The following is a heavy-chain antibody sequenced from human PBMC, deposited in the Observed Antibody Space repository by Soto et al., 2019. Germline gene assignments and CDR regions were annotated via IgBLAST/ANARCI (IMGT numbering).Heavy chain of an antibody. CDR1: GGTFSSYT. CDR3: AIVLNIAAAGTYYYYMDV. J-gene: IGHJ6*03. V-gene: IGHV1-69*02. Sequence: QVQLVQSGAEVKKPGSSVKVSCKASGGTFSSYTISWVRQAPGQGLEWMGRIIPILGIANYAQKFQGRVTITADKSTSTAYMELSSLRSEDTAVYYCAIVLNIAAAGTYYYYMDVWGKGTTVTVSS. CDR2: IIPILGIA. D-gene: IGHD6-13*01.